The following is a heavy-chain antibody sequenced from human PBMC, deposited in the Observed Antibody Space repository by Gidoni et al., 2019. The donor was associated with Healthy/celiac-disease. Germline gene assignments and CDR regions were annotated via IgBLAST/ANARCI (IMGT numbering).Heavy chain of an antibody. CDR3: ARGPSRDGYNFFDY. CDR1: GFTFGSYG. D-gene: IGHD5-12*01. Sequence: QVQLVESGGGVVQPGRSLRLSCAASGFTFGSYGMHWVRHAPGKGLEWVAVIWYDGSNKYYADSVKGRFTISRDNSKNTLYLQMNSLRAEDTAVYYCARGPSRDGYNFFDYWGQGTLVTVSS. V-gene: IGHV3-33*01. J-gene: IGHJ4*02. CDR2: IWYDGSNK.